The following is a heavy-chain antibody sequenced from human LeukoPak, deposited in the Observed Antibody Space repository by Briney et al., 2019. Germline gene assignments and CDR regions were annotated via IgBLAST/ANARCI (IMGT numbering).Heavy chain of an antibody. Sequence: GGSLRLSCAASGFTFSSYGMHWVRQAPGKGLGWVAFIRYDGSNKYYADPVKGRFTIPRDNSKNTLYLQMNSLRAEDTAVYYCAKDLMIVPRAWFDPWGQGTLVTVSS. J-gene: IGHJ5*02. V-gene: IGHV3-30*02. CDR3: AKDLMIVPRAWFDP. CDR1: GFTFSSYG. D-gene: IGHD3-22*01. CDR2: IRYDGSNK.